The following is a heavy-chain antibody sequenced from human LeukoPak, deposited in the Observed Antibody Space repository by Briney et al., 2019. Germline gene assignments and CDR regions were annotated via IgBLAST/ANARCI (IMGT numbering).Heavy chain of an antibody. V-gene: IGHV3-53*01. CDR2: IYSGGST. CDR1: GFTVSSNY. CDR3: AKIETTMVRGVINYYGMDV. Sequence: GGSLRLSCAASGFTVSSNYMSWVRQAPGKGLEWVSVIYSGGSTYYADSVKSRFTISRDNSKNTLYLQMNSLRAEDTAVYCCAKIETTMVRGVINYYGMDVWGQGTTVTVSS. J-gene: IGHJ6*02. D-gene: IGHD3-10*01.